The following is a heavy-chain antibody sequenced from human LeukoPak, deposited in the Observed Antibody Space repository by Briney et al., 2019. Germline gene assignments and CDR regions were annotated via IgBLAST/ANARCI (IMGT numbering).Heavy chain of an antibody. CDR2: IIDDGGAP. CDR1: GFTFSNYA. D-gene: IGHD3-16*01. J-gene: IGHJ4*02. V-gene: IGHV3-64D*06. CDR3: AKLAWGQPLDY. Sequence: PGGSLRLSCSASGFTFSNYAMHWVRQAPGKGLEYVSTIIDDGGAPSYADSVKGRFTISRDNAKNTVYLQMSSLRPEDTAVYYCAKLAWGQPLDYWGQGTLVTVSS.